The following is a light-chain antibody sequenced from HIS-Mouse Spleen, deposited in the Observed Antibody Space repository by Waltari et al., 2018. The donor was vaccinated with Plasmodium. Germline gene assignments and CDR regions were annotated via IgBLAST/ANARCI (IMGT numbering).Light chain of an antibody. Sequence: SYELTQPPSVSVSPGQTASITCSGDKLGDKYACWYQQKPGQSPVLVIYQDSKRASGFPERFSGSNSGNTATLTISGTQAMDEADYYCQSWDSSTAWVFGGGTKLTVL. V-gene: IGLV3-1*01. CDR1: KLGDKY. J-gene: IGLJ2*01. CDR3: QSWDSSTAWV. CDR2: QDS.